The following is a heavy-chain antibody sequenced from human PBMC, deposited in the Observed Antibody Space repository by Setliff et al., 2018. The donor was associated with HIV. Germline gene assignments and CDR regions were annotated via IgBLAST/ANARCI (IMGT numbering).Heavy chain of an antibody. CDR3: AKGMDACSGGNCFGWKTFDI. V-gene: IGHV1-69*13. CDR1: GDAFSKYA. J-gene: IGHJ3*02. D-gene: IGHD2-15*01. Sequence: GASVKVSCKASGDAFSKYAINWVRQAPGQGLERMGGVIPGFGAPNHAQKFQGRVTITADESTKTAYIELSGLISEDTAIYYCAKGMDACSGGNCFGWKTFDIWGQGTLVTVSS. CDR2: VIPGFGAP.